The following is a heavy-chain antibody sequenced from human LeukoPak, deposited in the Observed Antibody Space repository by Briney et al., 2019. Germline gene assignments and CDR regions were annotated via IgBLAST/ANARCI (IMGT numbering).Heavy chain of an antibody. J-gene: IGHJ4*02. CDR3: ARSQRLGHCVNGVCVYPYYFDF. CDR1: RFTLSSYW. Sequence: GVSLRLSCVASRFTLSSYWMNWVRQAPGKGLVWVSSISSGSSSVFYAESVRGRFTISRDSAKTSVFLQMDSLRADDSALYFCARSQRLGHCVNGVCVYPYYFDFWGQGALVTVSS. V-gene: IGHV3-21*01. D-gene: IGHD2-8*01. CDR2: ISSGSSSV.